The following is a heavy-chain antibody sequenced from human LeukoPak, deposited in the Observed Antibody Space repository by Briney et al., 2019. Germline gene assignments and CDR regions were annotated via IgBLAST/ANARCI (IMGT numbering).Heavy chain of an antibody. CDR2: INPNSGGT. J-gene: IGHJ4*02. Sequence: GASVKVSCKASGYTFTGYYMHWVRQAPGQGLEWMGWINPNSGGTNYAQKFQGRVTMTRDTSISTAYMELSRLRSDDTAVYYCAAVRLHDFWSGYCHWGQGTLVTVSS. D-gene: IGHD3-3*01. CDR3: AAVRLHDFWSGYCH. V-gene: IGHV1-2*02. CDR1: GYTFTGYY.